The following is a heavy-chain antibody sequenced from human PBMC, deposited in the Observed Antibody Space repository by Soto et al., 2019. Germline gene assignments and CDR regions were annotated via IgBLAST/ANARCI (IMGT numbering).Heavy chain of an antibody. D-gene: IGHD3-3*01. Sequence: EVQLVQSGGGLVQPGGSLRLSCAASGFTFSSYSMNWVRQAPGKGLEWISYISTTSSSIYYADSVKGRFTISRDNAKNSLFLQMNSLRDEDTAGYYCARKGVAFDYWGQGALVTVSS. V-gene: IGHV3-48*02. J-gene: IGHJ4*02. CDR1: GFTFSSYS. CDR3: ARKGVAFDY. CDR2: ISTTSSSI.